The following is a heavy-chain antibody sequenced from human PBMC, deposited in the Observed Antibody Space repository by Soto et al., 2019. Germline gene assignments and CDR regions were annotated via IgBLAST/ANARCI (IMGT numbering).Heavy chain of an antibody. CDR1: GGSFSGYY. D-gene: IGHD6-13*01. Sequence: QVQLQQWGAGLLKPSETLSLTCAVYGGSFSGYYWSWIRQPPGKGLEWIGEINHSGSTNYNPSLKSRVTISVDTSKNQSSLKLSSVTAADTAVYYCARSRQLTYFDYWGQGTLVTVSS. V-gene: IGHV4-34*01. CDR2: INHSGST. CDR3: ARSRQLTYFDY. J-gene: IGHJ4*02.